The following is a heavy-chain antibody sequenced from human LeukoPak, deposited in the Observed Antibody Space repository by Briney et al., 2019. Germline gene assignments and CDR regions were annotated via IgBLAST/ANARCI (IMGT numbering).Heavy chain of an antibody. V-gene: IGHV3-30*02. Sequence: AGGSLRLSCAASGFTFSSYGMHWARQAPGKGLEWVTFIRYDGSNKYYADSVKGRFTISRDNAKNSLYLQMNSLRAEDTAVYYCAREPTYSSSWHTSCDYWGQGTLVTVSS. CDR3: AREPTYSSSWHTSCDY. D-gene: IGHD6-13*01. CDR1: GFTFSSYG. CDR2: IRYDGSNK. J-gene: IGHJ4*02.